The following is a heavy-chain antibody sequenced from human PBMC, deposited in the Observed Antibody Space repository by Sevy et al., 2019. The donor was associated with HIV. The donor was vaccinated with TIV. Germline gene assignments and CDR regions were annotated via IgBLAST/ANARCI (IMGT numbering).Heavy chain of an antibody. D-gene: IGHD2-2*01. V-gene: IGHV3-21*01. J-gene: IGHJ4*01. CDR1: GFTFSSYT. CDR2: ISSSSRYI. CDR3: ARDGGCGTTSCRLCCDC. Sequence: GGSLRLSCAVSGFTFSSYTMNWVRQAPGKGLEWVSSISSSSRYIYYADSVKGRVTISRDNAKNSVYLQMNSLRTEDTAGYYCARDGGCGTTSCRLCCDCWGRGTRVTISS.